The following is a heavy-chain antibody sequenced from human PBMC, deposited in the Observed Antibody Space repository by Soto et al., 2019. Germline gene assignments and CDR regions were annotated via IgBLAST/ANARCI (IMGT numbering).Heavy chain of an antibody. CDR3: ARASGSYYGYFDY. CDR2: INHSGST. Sequence: SATLSLTCAVYGGSFSGYYWSWIRQPPGKGLEWIGEINHSGSTNYNSSLKSRVTISVDTSKNQFSLKLSSVTAADTAVYYCARASGSYYGYFDYWGQGTLVTVSS. CDR1: GGSFSGYY. D-gene: IGHD1-26*01. J-gene: IGHJ4*02. V-gene: IGHV4-34*01.